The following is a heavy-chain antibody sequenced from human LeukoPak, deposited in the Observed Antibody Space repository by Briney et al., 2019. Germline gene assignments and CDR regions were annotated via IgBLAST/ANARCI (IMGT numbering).Heavy chain of an antibody. D-gene: IGHD6-19*01. CDR2: ISGSGGTT. Sequence: GGSLRLSCAASGFTFSDQSMNWVRQAPGKGLEWVSAISGSGGTTYYADSVEGRFTISRDNSKNTLYLQMNSLRAEDTAVYYCAKGGPVAADPRYFQHWGQGTLVTVSS. CDR3: AKGGPVAADPRYFQH. J-gene: IGHJ1*01. CDR1: GFTFSDQS. V-gene: IGHV3-23*01.